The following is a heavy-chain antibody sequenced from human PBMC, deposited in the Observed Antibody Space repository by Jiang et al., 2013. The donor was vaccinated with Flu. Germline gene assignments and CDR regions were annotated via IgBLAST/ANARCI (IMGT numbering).Heavy chain of an antibody. J-gene: IGHJ4*02. CDR1: GVTFSIYG. CDR3: ARDLRVLGSATLGDPTSIFDC. CDR2: IWYDGSNK. D-gene: IGHD1-26*01. Sequence: QLLESGGGVVQPGRSLRLSCAASGVTFSIYGMHWVRQAPGKGLEWVAVIWYDGSNKYYADSVKGRFTISRDNSKNTLYLQMNSLRADDTAVYFCARDLRVLGSATLGDPTSIFDCWGQGTLVTVSP. V-gene: IGHV3-33*01.